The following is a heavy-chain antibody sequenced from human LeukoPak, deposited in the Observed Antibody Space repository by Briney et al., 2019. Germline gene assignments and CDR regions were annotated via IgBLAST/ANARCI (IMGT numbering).Heavy chain of an antibody. D-gene: IGHD2-15*01. CDR3: ARYLGYCSGGSCYRFDLALRYYFDY. Sequence: APVKVSCKASGYTFTGYYMHWVRQAPGQGLEWMGWINPNSGGTNYAQKFQGRVTMTRDTSISTAYMELSRLRSDDTAVYYCARYLGYCSGGSCYRFDLALRYYFDYWGQGTLVTVSS. V-gene: IGHV1-2*02. J-gene: IGHJ4*02. CDR1: GYTFTGYY. CDR2: INPNSGGT.